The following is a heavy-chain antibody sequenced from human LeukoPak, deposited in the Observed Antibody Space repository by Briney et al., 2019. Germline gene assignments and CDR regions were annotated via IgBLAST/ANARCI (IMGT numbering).Heavy chain of an antibody. Sequence: GRSLRLSCAAFGFTFSSYAMHWVRQAPGKGLEWVAVISYDGSNKYSADSVKGRFTISRDNSKNTLYLQMNSLRPEDTAVYYCARDVSAVGGLERPATLGYWGQGTLVTVSS. J-gene: IGHJ4*02. CDR1: GFTFSSYA. CDR3: ARDVSAVGGLERPATLGY. V-gene: IGHV3-30*04. D-gene: IGHD1-1*01. CDR2: ISYDGSNK.